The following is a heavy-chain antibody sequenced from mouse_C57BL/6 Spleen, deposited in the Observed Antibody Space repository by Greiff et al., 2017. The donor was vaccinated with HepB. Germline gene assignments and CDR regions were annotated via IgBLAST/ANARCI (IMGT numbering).Heavy chain of an antibody. CDR2: IDPSDSYT. Sequence: QVQLQQPGAELVKPGASVKLSCKASGYTFTSYWMQWVKQRPGQGLEWIGEIDPSDSYTNYNQKFKGKATLTVDTSSSTAYMQLSSLTSEDSAVYYCARHTRDAMDYWGQGTSVTVSS. CDR3: ARHTRDAMDY. J-gene: IGHJ4*01. CDR1: GYTFTSYW. V-gene: IGHV1-50*01.